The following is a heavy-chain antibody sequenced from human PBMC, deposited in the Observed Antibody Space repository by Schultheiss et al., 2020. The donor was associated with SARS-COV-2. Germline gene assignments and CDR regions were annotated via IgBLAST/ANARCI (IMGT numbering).Heavy chain of an antibody. CDR3: ARARVVVIGSWFDP. J-gene: IGHJ5*02. V-gene: IGHV1-8*01. Sequence: ESLKISCKASGYTFTSYDINWVRQATGQGLEWMGWMNPNSGNTGYAQKFQGRVTMTRNTSISTAYMELSSLRSEDTAVYYCARARVVVIGSWFDPWGQGTLVTVSS. D-gene: IGHD3-22*01. CDR2: MNPNSGNT. CDR1: GYTFTSYD.